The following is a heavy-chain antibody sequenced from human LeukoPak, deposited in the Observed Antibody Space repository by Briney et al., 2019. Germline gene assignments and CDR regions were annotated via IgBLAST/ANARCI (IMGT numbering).Heavy chain of an antibody. D-gene: IGHD5-12*01. J-gene: IGHJ6*02. CDR3: ATGKVDIPEESDYYYGMDV. V-gene: IGHV1-24*01. Sequence: ASVNVSCRVSGYTLTELPMHWVRQAPGKGLEWMGGFDPEDGETIYAQKFQGRVTMTEDTSTDTAYMELSSLRSEDTAVYYCATGKVDIPEESDYYYGMDVWGQGTTVTVSS. CDR2: FDPEDGET. CDR1: GYTLTELP.